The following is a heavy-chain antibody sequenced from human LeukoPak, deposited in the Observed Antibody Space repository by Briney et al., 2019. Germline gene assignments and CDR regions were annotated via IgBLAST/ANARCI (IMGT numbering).Heavy chain of an antibody. V-gene: IGHV3-30-3*02. CDR2: ISSDASNK. D-gene: IGHD6-6*01. J-gene: IGHJ4*02. CDR3: AKISSYLGRHSSSSGYFDY. Sequence: GGSLRLSCAASRFTFNNFAMHWVRQAPGKGLEWVAVISSDASNKYYADSVKGRFTISRDNSKNTLFLQINSLRAEDTAVYYCAKISSYLGRHSSSSGYFDYWGQGTLVTVSS. CDR1: RFTFNNFA.